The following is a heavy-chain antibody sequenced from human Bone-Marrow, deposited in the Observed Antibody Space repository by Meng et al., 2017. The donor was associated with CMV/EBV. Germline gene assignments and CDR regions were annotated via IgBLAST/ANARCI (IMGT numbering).Heavy chain of an antibody. Sequence: GGSLRLSCAASGFTFSSYGMHWVRQAPGKGLEWVALISYAGSNKYYTDSVKGRFTISRDNSNNTLYMEINSLTLEDTAVYYCARDDYGMDVWGQGPTVTV. V-gene: IGHV3-30*19. CDR2: ISYAGSNK. J-gene: IGHJ6*02. CDR1: GFTFSSYG. CDR3: ARDDYGMDV.